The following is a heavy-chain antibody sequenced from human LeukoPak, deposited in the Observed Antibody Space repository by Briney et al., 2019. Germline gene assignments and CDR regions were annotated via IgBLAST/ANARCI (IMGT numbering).Heavy chain of an antibody. CDR1: GFTFSSYS. D-gene: IGHD2-2*01. V-gene: IGHV3-21*01. CDR3: ARAPTVLVGYCSSSSCQADY. Sequence: GGSLRLSCTTSGFTFSSYSMNWVRQAPGKGLEWVSAISGDSRYIYYADSVRGRFTISRDNAENSLYLQMNSLRVEDTAVYYCARAPTVLVGYCSSSSCQADYWGQGTLVTVSS. J-gene: IGHJ4*02. CDR2: ISGDSRYI.